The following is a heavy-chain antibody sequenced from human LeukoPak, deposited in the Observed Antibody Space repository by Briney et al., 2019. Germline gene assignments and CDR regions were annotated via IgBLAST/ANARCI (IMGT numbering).Heavy chain of an antibody. Sequence: GGSLRLSCAASGFTFSSYWMSWVRQAPGKGLEWAANIKQDGNEKYYVDSVKGRFTISRDNAKSSLYLQMNSLRAEDTAVYYCAKDRVFGVVIIGFDIWGQGTMVTVSS. J-gene: IGHJ3*02. CDR2: IKQDGNEK. CDR3: AKDRVFGVVIIGFDI. CDR1: GFTFSSYW. D-gene: IGHD3-3*01. V-gene: IGHV3-7*03.